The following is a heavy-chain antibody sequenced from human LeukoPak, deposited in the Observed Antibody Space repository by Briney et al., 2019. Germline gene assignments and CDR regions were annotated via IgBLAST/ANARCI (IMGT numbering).Heavy chain of an antibody. CDR3: ATSRYDFTGRYYSGMHV. V-gene: IGHV4-4*07. CDR1: GGSLSSYY. Sequence: ETLSLTCTVSGGSLSSYYWSWIRQPAGKGLEWIGRIYTSGSTNYNPSLTGRVTMSVDTSKNQFSLNLTSVTAADTAVYYCATSRYDFTGRYYSGMHVWGQGTTVTVSS. J-gene: IGHJ6*02. CDR2: IYTSGST. D-gene: IGHD3-3*01.